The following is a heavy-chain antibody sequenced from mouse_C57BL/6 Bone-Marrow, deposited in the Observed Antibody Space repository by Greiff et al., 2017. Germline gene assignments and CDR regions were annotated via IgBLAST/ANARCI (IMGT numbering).Heavy chain of an antibody. CDR1: GFTFSSYA. J-gene: IGHJ4*01. CDR2: ISDGGSYT. D-gene: IGHD1-1*01. V-gene: IGHV5-4*01. CDR3: ASLVFITTVVAGAMDY. Sequence: EVQLQESGGGLVKPGGSLKLSCAASGFTFSSYAMSWVRQTPEKRLEWVATISDGGSYTYYPDNVKGRFTISRDNAKNNLYLQMSHLKSEDTAMYYCASLVFITTVVAGAMDYWGQGTSVTVSS.